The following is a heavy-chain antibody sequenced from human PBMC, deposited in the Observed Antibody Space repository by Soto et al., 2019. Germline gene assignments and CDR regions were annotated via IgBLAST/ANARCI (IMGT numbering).Heavy chain of an antibody. CDR1: GFTFSISA. CDR3: AADIIAAAGTGLGMDV. D-gene: IGHD6-13*01. V-gene: IGHV1-58*02. Sequence: ASVKVSSTASGFTFSISAIQWVRQARGQRLEWMGWIVVGSGNTNYAQKFQERVTITRDMSTSTAYMELSSLRSEDTAVYYCAADIIAAAGTGLGMDVWGKGTTVTVSS. J-gene: IGHJ6*04. CDR2: IVVGSGNT.